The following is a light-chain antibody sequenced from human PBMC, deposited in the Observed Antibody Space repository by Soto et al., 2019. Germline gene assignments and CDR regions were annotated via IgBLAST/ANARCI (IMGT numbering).Light chain of an antibody. CDR2: AAS. V-gene: IGKV1-9*01. J-gene: IGKJ4*01. Sequence: IQLTQSASSLSASVGDRVTITCRASQGVSSYLAWYQQKPGKAPKLLIYAASTLQSGVPSRFSGSGSGTEFTLTISSLQPEDCATYYCQQLNSDPLFGGGTKV. CDR1: QGVSSY. CDR3: QQLNSDPL.